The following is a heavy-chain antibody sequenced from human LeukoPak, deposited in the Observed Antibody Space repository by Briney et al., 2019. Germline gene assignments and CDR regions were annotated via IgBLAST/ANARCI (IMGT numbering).Heavy chain of an antibody. CDR3: TGDGDAYNFDY. CDR1: GFTFSSYG. CDR2: IKGDGSYT. Sequence: GGSLRLSCAASGFTFSSYGMHWVRQAPVKGLVWVSRIKGDGSYTNYADSVKGRFTISRDNAKNTLYLQMNSLRAEDTAVYYCTGDGDAYNFDYWGQGALVTVSS. V-gene: IGHV3-74*01. J-gene: IGHJ4*02. D-gene: IGHD5-24*01.